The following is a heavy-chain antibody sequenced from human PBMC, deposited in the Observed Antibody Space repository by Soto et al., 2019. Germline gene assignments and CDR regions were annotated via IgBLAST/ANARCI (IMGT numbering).Heavy chain of an antibody. CDR1: GYTFTDYD. Sequence: QEQLVQSGAEVKKPGASVKLSCMTSGYTFTDYDINWVRQATGQGLEWIGWMNPNSGETGYAQKFQGRVPMTRSLSLSSAYLELSSLTSDDTAVYFCARVAVAARPRWYNWFDPWGQGTLVTVSS. CDR3: ARVAVAARPRWYNWFDP. D-gene: IGHD2-15*01. J-gene: IGHJ5*02. V-gene: IGHV1-8*01. CDR2: MNPNSGET.